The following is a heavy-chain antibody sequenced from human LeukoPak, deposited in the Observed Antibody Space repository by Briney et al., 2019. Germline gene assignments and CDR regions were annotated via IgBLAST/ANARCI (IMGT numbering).Heavy chain of an antibody. V-gene: IGHV3-23*01. CDR3: AKDSSGAHPLNFDY. J-gene: IGHJ4*02. CDR2: ISGSGTNT. CDR1: GFTFSTYS. D-gene: IGHD3-22*01. Sequence: PGGSLRLSCAVSGFTFSTYSMNWVRQAPGKGLEWVSAISGSGTNTYYADSVRGRFTISRDNSKNTLNLQMNSLRAEDTALYYCAKDSSGAHPLNFDYWGQGILVTVSS.